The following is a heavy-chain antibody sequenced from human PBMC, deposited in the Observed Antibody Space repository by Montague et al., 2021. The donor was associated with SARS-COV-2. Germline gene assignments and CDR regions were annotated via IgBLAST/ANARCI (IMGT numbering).Heavy chain of an antibody. D-gene: IGHD1-26*01. CDR1: GDSVASNSAA. V-gene: IGHV6-1*01. CDR2: TYYRSKWYN. CDR3: AREGEWELQGPRHSSFYFAMDV. Sequence: CAISGDSVASNSAAWIWIRQSPSSGLEWLARTYYRSKWYNEYAVSVKSRINIIPDTSKNHLSLQVNSVTPEDTAVYYCAREGEWELQGPRHSSFYFAMDVWGQGTSVTVSS. J-gene: IGHJ6*02.